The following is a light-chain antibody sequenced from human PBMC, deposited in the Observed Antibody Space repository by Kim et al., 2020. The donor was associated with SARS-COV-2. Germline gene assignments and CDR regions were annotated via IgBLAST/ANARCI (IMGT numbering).Light chain of an antibody. CDR1: RRDIGGFDY. V-gene: IGLV2-14*03. CDR2: DVS. J-gene: IGLJ2*01. CDR3: SSYTSGSTLV. Sequence: GQSLTISCTGTRRDIGGFDYVSWYQQHPGKAPKLLFFDVSKRPSGVSTRFSASKSGNAASLTISGLQADDEADYYCSSYTSGSTLVFGGGTKLTVL.